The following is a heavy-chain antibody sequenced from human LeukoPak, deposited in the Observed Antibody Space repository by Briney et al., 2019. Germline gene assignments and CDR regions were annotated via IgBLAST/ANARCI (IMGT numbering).Heavy chain of an antibody. Sequence: SETLSLTCAVSGGSFSGYYWSWIRQPPGKGLEWIGEINHSGSTNYNPSLKSRVTISVDTSKNQFSLKLSSVTAADTAVYYCARGSLRYNWNDEARGVNAFDIWGQGTMVTVSS. CDR3: ARGSLRYNWNDEARGVNAFDI. CDR2: INHSGST. J-gene: IGHJ3*02. V-gene: IGHV4-34*01. D-gene: IGHD1-1*01. CDR1: GGSFSGYY.